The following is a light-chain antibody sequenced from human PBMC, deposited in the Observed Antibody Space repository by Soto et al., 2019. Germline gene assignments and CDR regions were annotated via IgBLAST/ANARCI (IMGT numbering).Light chain of an antibody. CDR1: QTISSW. V-gene: IGKV1-5*03. Sequence: DIQMTQSPSTLSGSVGDRVTITCRASQTISSWLAWYQQKPGKAPKLLIYKASTLKSGVPSRFSGSGSGTEFTLTISRLQPDDFETYYCQHYNSYSDAFGQGTKVHIK. CDR3: QHYNSYSDA. CDR2: KAS. J-gene: IGKJ1*01.